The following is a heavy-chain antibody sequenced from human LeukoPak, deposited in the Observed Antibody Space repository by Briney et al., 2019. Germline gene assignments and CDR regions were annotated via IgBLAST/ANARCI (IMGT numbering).Heavy chain of an antibody. CDR1: GFTFDDYA. D-gene: IGHD1-26*01. J-gene: IGHJ4*02. Sequence: GGSLRLSCAASGFTFDDYAMHWVRHGPGKGLEWVSLINENGDIAYYGDSVRGRFTVSRDNAENSLYLQMNSLTTEDTALYYCAKARWEPNFDYWGQGTLVTVSS. V-gene: IGHV3-43*02. CDR2: INENGDIA. CDR3: AKARWEPNFDY.